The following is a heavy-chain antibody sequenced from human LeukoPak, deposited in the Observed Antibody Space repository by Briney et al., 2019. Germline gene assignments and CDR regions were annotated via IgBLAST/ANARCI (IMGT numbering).Heavy chain of an antibody. CDR1: GFTFSSYW. D-gene: IGHD1-7*01. J-gene: IGHJ4*02. V-gene: IGHV3-7*01. CDR2: IKQDGSEK. Sequence: GGSLRLSCAASGFTFSSYWMSWVRQAPGKGLEWVANIKQDGSEKYYVDSVKSRFTISRDNAKNSLYLQMHSLIAEDTAVYYCARDGLELWNYWGQGTLVTVSS. CDR3: ARDGLELWNY.